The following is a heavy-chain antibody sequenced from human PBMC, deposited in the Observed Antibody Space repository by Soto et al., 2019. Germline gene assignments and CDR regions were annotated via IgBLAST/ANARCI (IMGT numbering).Heavy chain of an antibody. V-gene: IGHV1-46*01. Sequence: QVQLVQSGAEVKKPGASVKVSCKASGFTFTSFFMHWVRQAPGQGLEWMGIINPSGGGTTYTQRFQGRVTMTRDTSTGTVFMELTSLRSEDTAVYYCARASDDYSNPFDHWGQGTPVIVSS. CDR1: GFTFTSFF. J-gene: IGHJ4*02. D-gene: IGHD4-4*01. CDR3: ARASDDYSNPFDH. CDR2: INPSGGGT.